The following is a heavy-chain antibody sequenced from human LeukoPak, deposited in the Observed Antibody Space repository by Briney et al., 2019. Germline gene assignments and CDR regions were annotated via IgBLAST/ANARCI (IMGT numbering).Heavy chain of an antibody. CDR1: GYTFPVYY. CDR3: ARSASSISYGMNG. J-gene: IGHJ6*02. Sequence: ASVSSSSKASGYTFPVYYMHWVRQAPGQGLEWMGWINPHSGDTNYAQKFQGRVTMTRDTSISTAYMELSRLGSDDTAVYYCARSASSISYGMNGWGQGTTVTVSS. D-gene: IGHD2-2*01. V-gene: IGHV1-2*02. CDR2: INPHSGDT.